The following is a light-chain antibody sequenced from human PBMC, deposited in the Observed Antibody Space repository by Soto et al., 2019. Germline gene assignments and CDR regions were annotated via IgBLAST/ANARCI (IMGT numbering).Light chain of an antibody. Sequence: VLTQSPATLSLSPGERATLSCRASESVRTFVDWYQQKPGQAPRLLIYGASNRATDIPARFSGSGSGTDFTLTISNLVPEDFAVYYCQQHSHWPSWTFGQGTRVEIQ. CDR2: GAS. CDR1: ESVRTF. CDR3: QQHSHWPSWT. V-gene: IGKV3-11*01. J-gene: IGKJ1*01.